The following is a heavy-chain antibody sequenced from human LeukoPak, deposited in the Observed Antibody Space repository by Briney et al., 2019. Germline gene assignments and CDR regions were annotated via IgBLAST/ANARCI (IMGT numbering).Heavy chain of an antibody. CDR3: ARGRYSSSWYYYYGMDV. J-gene: IGHJ6*04. CDR1: GRSFSGYY. V-gene: IGHV4-34*01. Sequence: PSETLSLTCAVYGRSFSGYYWCWIRQPPGKGLEWIGEINHSGSTNYNPSLKSRVTISVDTSKNQFSLKLSSVSAADTAVYYCARGRYSSSWYYYYGMDVWGKGTTVTVSS. CDR2: INHSGST. D-gene: IGHD6-13*01.